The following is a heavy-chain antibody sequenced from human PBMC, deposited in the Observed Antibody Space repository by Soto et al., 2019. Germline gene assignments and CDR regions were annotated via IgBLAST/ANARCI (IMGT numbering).Heavy chain of an antibody. Sequence: QVQLVESGGGLVKPGGSLRLSCAASGFTFSDYYMSWIRQAPGKGLEWVSYISSSSSYTNYADSVKGRFTISRDNAKNSLYLQMNSLRAENTAVYYCARVIGITSPDYWGQGTLVTVSS. J-gene: IGHJ4*02. D-gene: IGHD1-20*01. CDR3: ARVIGITSPDY. CDR1: GFTFSDYY. CDR2: ISSSSSYT. V-gene: IGHV3-11*05.